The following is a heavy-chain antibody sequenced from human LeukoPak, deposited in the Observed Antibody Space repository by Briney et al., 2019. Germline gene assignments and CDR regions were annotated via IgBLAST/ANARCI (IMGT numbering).Heavy chain of an antibody. J-gene: IGHJ6*02. CDR3: AKARPGGGFRYGMDV. Sequence: GGSLRLSCAASGFTFSSYAMSWVRQAPGKGLEWVSAISGSGGSTYYADSVKGRFTISRDDSKNTLYLQMNSLRAEDTAVYYCAKARPGGGFRYGMDVWGQGTTVTVSS. CDR2: ISGSGGST. V-gene: IGHV3-23*01. D-gene: IGHD3-16*01. CDR1: GFTFSSYA.